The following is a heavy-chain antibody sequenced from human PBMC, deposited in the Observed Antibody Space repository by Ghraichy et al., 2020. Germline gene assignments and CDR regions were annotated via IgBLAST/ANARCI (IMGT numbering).Heavy chain of an antibody. CDR1: GYTFIDYY. J-gene: IGHJ4*01. Sequence: ASVKVSCKTSGYTFIDYYIHWVRQAPGQGLEWMGWINPNSGGTNFAQRLQGRVTMTRDTSITTAYMELSSLRSDDTAIYYCARDFTKLRYCSGGNCYPGYWGHGTLFTVPS. D-gene: IGHD2-15*01. V-gene: IGHV1-2*02. CDR3: ARDFTKLRYCSGGNCYPGY. CDR2: INPNSGGT.